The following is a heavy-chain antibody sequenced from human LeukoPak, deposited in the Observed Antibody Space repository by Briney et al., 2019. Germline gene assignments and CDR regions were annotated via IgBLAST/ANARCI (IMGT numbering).Heavy chain of an antibody. CDR1: GFRVSDYY. CDR2: IRDRGEA. Sequence: PGGSLRPSCAVSGFRVSDYYMSWVRQAPGKGLEWVGLIRDRGEAFYADFARGRFAISRDESENTLYLQMNSLRVEDTAVYFCARDRAANQDWVEFDPWGQGTPVIVSS. V-gene: IGHV3-66*03. D-gene: IGHD3/OR15-3a*01. CDR3: ARDRAANQDWVEFDP. J-gene: IGHJ5*02.